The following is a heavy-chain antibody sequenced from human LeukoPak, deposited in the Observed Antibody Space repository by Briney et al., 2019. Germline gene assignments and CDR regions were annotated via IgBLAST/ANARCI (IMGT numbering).Heavy chain of an antibody. J-gene: IGHJ4*02. D-gene: IGHD3-3*01. Sequence: GGSLRLSCAASGFTFSSYSMNWVRQAPGKGLEWVSSISSSSSYIYYADSVKGRFTISRDNAKKSLYLQMNSLRAEDTAVYYCARDLITIFGVARDYFDYWGQGTLVTVSS. CDR1: GFTFSSYS. V-gene: IGHV3-21*01. CDR2: ISSSSSYI. CDR3: ARDLITIFGVARDYFDY.